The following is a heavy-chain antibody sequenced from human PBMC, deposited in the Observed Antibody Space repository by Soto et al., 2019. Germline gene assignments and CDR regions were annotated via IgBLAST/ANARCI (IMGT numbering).Heavy chain of an antibody. D-gene: IGHD2-2*01. J-gene: IGHJ4*02. V-gene: IGHV4-59*01. CDR2: IYYSGST. CDR1: GGSISSYY. Sequence: SETLSLTCTVSGGSISSYYWSWIRQPPGKGLEWIGYIYYSGSTNYNPSLKSRVTISVDTSKNQFSLKLSSVTAADTAVYYCARDIDCITGCPFSYGGQGPLVTVSS. CDR3: ARDIDCITGCPFSY.